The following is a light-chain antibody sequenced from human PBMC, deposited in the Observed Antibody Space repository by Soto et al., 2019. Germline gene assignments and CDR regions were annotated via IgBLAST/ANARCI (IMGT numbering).Light chain of an antibody. CDR1: QSISSW. J-gene: IGKJ1*01. CDR3: QQFHSFSPT. V-gene: IGKV1-5*03. CDR2: KAS. Sequence: DIQITQSPSTLSASVGDRVTIPCRASQSISSWLAWYQQKPGKATKLLIYKASSLESGVPSRFSGSGCGTEFTLTISSLQSDDFATYYCQQFHSFSPTFGQGTKVEIK.